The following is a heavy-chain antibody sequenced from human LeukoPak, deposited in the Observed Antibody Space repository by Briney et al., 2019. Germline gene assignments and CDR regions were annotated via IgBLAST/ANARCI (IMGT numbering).Heavy chain of an antibody. Sequence: PSETLSLTCAVSGGSISSGGYSWSWIRQPPGKGLEWIGYIYHSGSTYYNPSLKSRVTISVDTSKNQFSLKLSSVTAADTAVYYCARHVLNYYDSSGYRIWGQGTLVTVSS. CDR3: ARHVLNYYDSSGYRI. CDR2: IYHSGST. CDR1: GGSISSGGYS. V-gene: IGHV4-30-2*01. D-gene: IGHD3-22*01. J-gene: IGHJ4*02.